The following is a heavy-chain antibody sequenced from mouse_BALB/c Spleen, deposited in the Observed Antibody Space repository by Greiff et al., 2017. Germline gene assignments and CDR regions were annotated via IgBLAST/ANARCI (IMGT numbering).Heavy chain of an antibody. CDR1: GFTFSSYA. V-gene: IGHV5-6-5*01. CDR2: ISSGGST. Sequence: EVQLVESGGGLVKPGGSLKLSCAASGFTFSSYAMSCVRQTPEKRLEWVASISSGGSTYYPDRVKGRFTISRDNARNILYLQMSSLRSEDTAMYYCAREGLWLRRFDYWGQVTTLTVSS. D-gene: IGHD2-2*01. CDR3: AREGLWLRRFDY. J-gene: IGHJ2*01.